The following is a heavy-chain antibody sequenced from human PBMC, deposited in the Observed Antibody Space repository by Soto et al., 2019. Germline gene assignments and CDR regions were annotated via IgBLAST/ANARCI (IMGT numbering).Heavy chain of an antibody. V-gene: IGHV1-69*13. D-gene: IGHD1-7*01. Sequence: SVKVSCKASGGTFSSYAISWVRQAPGQGLEWMGGIIPIFGTANYAQKFQGRVTITADESTSTAYMELSSLRSEDTAVYYCARIWRPRTINGMDVWGQGTTVTVSS. CDR1: GGTFSSYA. CDR2: IIPIFGTA. J-gene: IGHJ6*02. CDR3: ARIWRPRTINGMDV.